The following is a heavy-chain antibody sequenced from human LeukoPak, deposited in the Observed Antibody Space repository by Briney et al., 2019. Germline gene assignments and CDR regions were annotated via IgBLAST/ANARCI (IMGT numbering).Heavy chain of an antibody. V-gene: IGHV4-59*01. D-gene: IGHD3-3*01. CDR1: GGSISSYY. CDR2: IYYSGST. J-gene: IGHJ3*02. Sequence: SETLSLTCTVSGGSISSYYWSWIRQPPGKGLEWIGYIYYSGSTNYNPSLKSRVTISVDTSKNQFSLKLSSVTAADTAVYYCARDVGTISDDAFDIWGQGTMVTVSS. CDR3: ARDVGTISDDAFDI.